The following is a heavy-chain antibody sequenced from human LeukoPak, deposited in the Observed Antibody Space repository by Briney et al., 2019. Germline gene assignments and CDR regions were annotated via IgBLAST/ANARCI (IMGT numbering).Heavy chain of an antibody. Sequence: ASVKVSCKASGYTFTSYGINWVRQATGQGLEWMGWMNPNSGNTGYAQKFQGRVTITRNTSISTAYMELSSLRSEDTAVYYCARVPHRNWNDLDYWGQGTLVTVSS. J-gene: IGHJ4*02. V-gene: IGHV1-8*03. D-gene: IGHD1-1*01. CDR3: ARVPHRNWNDLDY. CDR1: GYTFTSYG. CDR2: MNPNSGNT.